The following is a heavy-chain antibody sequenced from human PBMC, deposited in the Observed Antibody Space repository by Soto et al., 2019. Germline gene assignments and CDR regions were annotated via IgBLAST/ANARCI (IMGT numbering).Heavy chain of an antibody. CDR2: IYSGGRT. V-gene: IGHV3-66*01. D-gene: IGHD4-17*01. CDR3: AALLPTVVTPLQQ. J-gene: IGHJ1*01. Sequence: EVQLVESGGGLVQPGGSLRLSCAASGFTVSSNYMSWVRQSPGKGLEWVSLIYSGGRTKYADSVKGRSTSSRDNSKNTLYLQMNSLRAEDTGVYYCAALLPTVVTPLQQWGQGNLVTVSS. CDR1: GFTVSSNY.